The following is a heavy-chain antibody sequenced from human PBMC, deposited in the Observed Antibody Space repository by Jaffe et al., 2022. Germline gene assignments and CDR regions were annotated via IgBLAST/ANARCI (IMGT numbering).Heavy chain of an antibody. J-gene: IGHJ4*02. V-gene: IGHV4-61*02. CDR1: GGSISSGSYY. D-gene: IGHD2-2*02. CDR2: IYTSGST. Sequence: QVQLQESGPGLVKPSQTLSLTCTVSGGSISSGSYYWSWIRQPAGKGLEWIGRIYTSGSTNYNPSLKSRVTISVDTSKNQFSLKLSSVTAADTAVYYCARGCSSTSCYSPFFDYWGQGTLVTVSS. CDR3: ARGCSSTSCYSPFFDY.